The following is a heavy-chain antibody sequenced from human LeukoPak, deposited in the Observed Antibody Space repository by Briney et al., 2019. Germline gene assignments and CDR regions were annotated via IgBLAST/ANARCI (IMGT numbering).Heavy chain of an antibody. CDR1: GFTFSSYA. CDR2: ISGSGGST. D-gene: IGHD6-19*01. J-gene: IGHJ2*01. Sequence: PGGSLRLSCAASGFTFSSYAMSWVRQAPGKGLEWVSAISGSGGSTYYADSVKGRFTISRDNSKNTLDLQMNSLRADDTAVYYCAKAVAGYYWYFDLWGRGTLVTVSS. CDR3: AKAVAGYYWYFDL. V-gene: IGHV3-23*01.